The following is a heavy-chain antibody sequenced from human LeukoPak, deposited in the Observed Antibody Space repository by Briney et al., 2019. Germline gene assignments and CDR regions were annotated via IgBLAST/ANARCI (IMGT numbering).Heavy chain of an antibody. CDR1: GGSISTYY. CDR2: IYYSGST. Sequence: SGTLSLTCTVSGGSISTYYWTWIRQPPGKGLEWIGYIYYSGSTNYNPSLKSRVTISVDTSKNQFSLKLSSVTAADTAVYYCARRMATNPKYYFDYWGQGILVTVSS. V-gene: IGHV4-59*08. D-gene: IGHD5-24*01. J-gene: IGHJ4*02. CDR3: ARRMATNPKYYFDY.